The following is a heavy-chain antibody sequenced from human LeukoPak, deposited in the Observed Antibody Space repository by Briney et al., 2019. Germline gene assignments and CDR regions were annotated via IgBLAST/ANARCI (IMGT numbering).Heavy chain of an antibody. Sequence: GGSLRLSCAASGFTFSTYWMHWVRQAPGKGLVWVSRINSDGSGTGFADSLNGRFTISRDNAKNILYLQMNSLRAEDTAVYYCVREFYSALWDWGQEPWSPSPQ. CDR3: VREFYSALWD. CDR2: INSDGSGT. D-gene: IGHD2-21*01. V-gene: IGHV3-74*01. J-gene: IGHJ4*01. CDR1: GFTFSTYW.